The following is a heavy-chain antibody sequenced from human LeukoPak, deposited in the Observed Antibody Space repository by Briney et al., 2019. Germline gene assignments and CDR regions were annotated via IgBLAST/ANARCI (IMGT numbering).Heavy chain of an antibody. CDR1: GFTFDDYA. J-gene: IGHJ4*02. CDR2: ISWNSGSI. Sequence: GGSLRLSCAASGFTFDDYAMHWVRQAPGKGLEWVSGISWNSGSIGYADSVKGRFTISRDNAKNSLYLQMNSLRAEDTALYYCAKAPSYYYDSSGYLFDYWGQGTLVTVSS. D-gene: IGHD3-22*01. CDR3: AKAPSYYYDSSGYLFDY. V-gene: IGHV3-9*01.